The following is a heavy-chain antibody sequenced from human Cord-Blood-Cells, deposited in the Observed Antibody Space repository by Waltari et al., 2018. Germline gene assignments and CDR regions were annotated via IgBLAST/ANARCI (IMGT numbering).Heavy chain of an antibody. CDR1: GGSFSGYY. J-gene: IGHJ4*02. CDR2: INHRGST. CDR3: ARGWGIAAAGTGDY. V-gene: IGHV4-34*01. Sequence: QVQLQQWGAGLLKPSETLSLTCAVYGGSFSGYYWSWIRQPPGKGLEWIGEINHRGSTNYNPSLKSRVTISGDTSKNQFSLKLSSVTAADTAVYYCARGWGIAAAGTGDYWGQGTLVTVSS. D-gene: IGHD6-13*01.